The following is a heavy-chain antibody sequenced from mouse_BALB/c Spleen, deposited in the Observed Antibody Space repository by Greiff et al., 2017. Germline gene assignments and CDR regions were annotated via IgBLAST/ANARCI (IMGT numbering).Heavy chain of an antibody. D-gene: IGHD4-1*01. V-gene: IGHV5-17*02. CDR2: ISSGSSTI. Sequence: EVQLVESGGGLVQPGGSRKLSCAASGFTFSSFGMHWVRQAPEKGLEWVAYISSGSSTIYYADTVKGRFTISRDNPKNTLFLQMTSLRSEDTAMYYCARAELTVDYWGQRTTLTVSS. CDR1: GFTFSSFG. J-gene: IGHJ2*01. CDR3: ARAELTVDY.